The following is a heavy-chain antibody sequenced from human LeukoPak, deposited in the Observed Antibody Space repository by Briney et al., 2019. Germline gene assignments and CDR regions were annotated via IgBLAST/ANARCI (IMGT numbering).Heavy chain of an antibody. D-gene: IGHD3-10*01. CDR3: ARDYYGSGRKGDY. CDR1: GDTFSNYA. Sequence: ASVKVSCKASGDTFSNYAISWVRQAPGQGLEWMGWISAYNGNTNYAQKLQGRVTMTTDTSTSTAYMELRSLRSDDTAVYYCARDYYGSGRKGDYWGQGTLVTVSS. CDR2: ISAYNGNT. V-gene: IGHV1-18*01. J-gene: IGHJ4*02.